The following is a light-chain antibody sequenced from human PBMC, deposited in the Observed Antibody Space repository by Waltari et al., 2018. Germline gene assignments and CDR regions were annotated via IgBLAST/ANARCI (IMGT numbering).Light chain of an antibody. V-gene: IGKV3-20*01. CDR3: QQYGSSPGT. Sequence: EIVLTQSPGTLSLSSGERAALSCRASQRVSNNYLAWYQQKPGQAPRLLLYGASSSATGVPDRFSGRGSGTDFTLTISRLEPEDFAVYYCQQYGSSPGTFGQGTKVEIK. CDR2: GAS. CDR1: QRVSNNY. J-gene: IGKJ1*01.